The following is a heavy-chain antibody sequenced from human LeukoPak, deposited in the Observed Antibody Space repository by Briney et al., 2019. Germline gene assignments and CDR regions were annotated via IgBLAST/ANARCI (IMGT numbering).Heavy chain of an antibody. CDR3: ARGQVKEQLLPRTGSRYYYYYMDV. V-gene: IGHV4-34*01. Sequence: GSLRLSCAASGFTFSSHSMNWGRQPPGKGLEWIGEINRSGNTNYNSSLKRRVTISVDTSKNQFSLRLSSVTAADTAVYYCARGQVKEQLLPRTGSRYYYYYMDVWGRGTTVTVSS. CDR1: GFTFSSHS. D-gene: IGHD6-13*01. J-gene: IGHJ6*03. CDR2: INRSGNT.